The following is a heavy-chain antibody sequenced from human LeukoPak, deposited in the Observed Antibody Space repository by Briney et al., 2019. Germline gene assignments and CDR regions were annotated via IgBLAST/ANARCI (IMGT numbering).Heavy chain of an antibody. J-gene: IGHJ4*02. CDR2: IYSGGST. CDR1: GFTVSSNY. V-gene: IGHV3-53*01. CDR3: ALQGYCSGGSCSFEVDY. D-gene: IGHD2-15*01. Sequence: GESLRLSCAASGFTVSSNYMSWVRQAPGKGLEWVSVIYSGGSTYYADSVKGRFTISRDNSKNTLYLQMNSLRAEDTAVYYCALQGYCSGGSCSFEVDYWGQGTLVTVSS.